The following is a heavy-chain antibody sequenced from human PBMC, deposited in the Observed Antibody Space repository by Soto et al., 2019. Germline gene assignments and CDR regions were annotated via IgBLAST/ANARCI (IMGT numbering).Heavy chain of an antibody. CDR2: IYYSGST. CDR1: GGSISSSSYY. V-gene: IGHV4-39*02. CDR3: EAAGPLLWFGESHY. D-gene: IGHD3-10*01. Sequence: QLQLQESGPGLVKPSETLSLTCTVSGGSISSSSYYWGWIRQPPGKGLEWIGSIYYSGSTYYNPSLKSRVDISVASSKTHCSLKLSSVLAADTAVYYCEAAGPLLWFGESHYWGQGTLVTVSS. J-gene: IGHJ4*02.